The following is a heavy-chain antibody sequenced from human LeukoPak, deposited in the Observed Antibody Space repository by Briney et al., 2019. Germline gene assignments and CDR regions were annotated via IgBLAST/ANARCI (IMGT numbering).Heavy chain of an antibody. CDR1: GGSISSYY. V-gene: IGHV4-59*08. Sequence: SETLSLTCTVSGGSISSYYWSWIRQPPGKGLEWIGYIYYSGSTNYNPSPKSRVTISVDTSKNQFSLKLSSVTAADTAVYYCARHDTVTTLPIVYWGQGTLVTVSS. J-gene: IGHJ4*02. CDR3: ARHDTVTTLPIVY. D-gene: IGHD4-17*01. CDR2: IYYSGST.